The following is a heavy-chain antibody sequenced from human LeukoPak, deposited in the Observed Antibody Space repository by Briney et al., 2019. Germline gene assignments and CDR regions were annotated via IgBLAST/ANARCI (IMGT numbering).Heavy chain of an antibody. CDR2: INHSGST. V-gene: IGHV4-34*01. D-gene: IGHD1-14*01. CDR3: ARHLRRIRVGAFDI. CDR1: GGSFSGYY. J-gene: IGHJ3*02. Sequence: SETLSLTCAVYGGSFSGYYWSWIRQPPGKGLEWIGEINHSGSTNYNPSLKSRVTISVDTSKNQFSLKLSSVTAADTAVYYCARHLRRIRVGAFDIWGQGTMVTVSS.